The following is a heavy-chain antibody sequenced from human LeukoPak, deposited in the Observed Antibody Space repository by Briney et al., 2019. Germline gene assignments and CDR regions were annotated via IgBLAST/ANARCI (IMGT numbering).Heavy chain of an antibody. D-gene: IGHD3-16*01. CDR3: AKDQRELWQPRSWFDP. J-gene: IGHJ5*02. CDR1: GFTFSSYA. V-gene: IGHV3-23*01. CDR2: ISGSGGST. Sequence: GGSLRLSCAASGFTFSSYAMSWVRQAPGKGLEWVSAISGSGGSTYYADSVKGRFTISRDNSKNTLYLQMNSLRAEDTAVYYCAKDQRELWQPRSWFDPWGQGTLVTVSS.